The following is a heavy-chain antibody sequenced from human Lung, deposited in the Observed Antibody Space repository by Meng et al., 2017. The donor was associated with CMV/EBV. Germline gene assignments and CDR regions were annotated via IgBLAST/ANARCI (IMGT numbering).Heavy chain of an antibody. D-gene: IGHD4-11*01. V-gene: IGHV1-2*02. CDR2: FNPNSGGS. Sequence: ASXXVSXKASGYTFTDYYILWVRQAPGQRLEWLGWFNPNSGGSNYAQKFQGRVTMTRDTSISTAYMEVSRLTSDDTAVYYCARDLKGTIVRTSGLYGMDVWXQGNXVNGAS. CDR1: GYTFTDYY. CDR3: ARDLKGTIVRTSGLYGMDV. J-gene: IGHJ6*01.